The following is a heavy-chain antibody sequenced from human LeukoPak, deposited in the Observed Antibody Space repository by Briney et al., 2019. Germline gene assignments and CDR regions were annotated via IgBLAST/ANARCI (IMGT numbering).Heavy chain of an antibody. Sequence: ASVKVSCKASGYTFTSYGISWVRQAPGQGLEWMGWISAYNGNTNYAQKLQGRVTTSTAYMELRSLRSEDTAVYYCARDRGVYDSSGYYYGWGQGTLVTVSS. CDR1: GYTFTSYG. D-gene: IGHD3-22*01. CDR2: ISAYNGNT. CDR3: ARDRGVYDSSGYYYG. V-gene: IGHV1-18*01. J-gene: IGHJ4*02.